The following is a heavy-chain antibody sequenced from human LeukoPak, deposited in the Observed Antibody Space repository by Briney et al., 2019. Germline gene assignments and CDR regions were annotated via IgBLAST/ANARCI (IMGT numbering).Heavy chain of an antibody. V-gene: IGHV3-74*01. CDR2: INSDGSST. D-gene: IGHD1-7*01. J-gene: IGHJ3*02. Sequence: QPGGSLRLTCTASAFTFSSHWMHWVRQAPGKGLVWVSRINSDGSSTSYADSVTGRFTISRDNAKNTLYLQMNSLRAEDTAVYYCARTLNYAFDIWGQGTMVTVSS. CDR1: AFTFSSHW. CDR3: ARTLNYAFDI.